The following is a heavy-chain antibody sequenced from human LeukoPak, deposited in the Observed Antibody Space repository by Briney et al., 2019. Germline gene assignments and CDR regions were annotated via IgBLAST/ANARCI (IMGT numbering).Heavy chain of an antibody. D-gene: IGHD6-19*01. CDR3: ARRWYSSAWFSFDY. CDR1: GYSFTTYW. CDR2: IYPGDSDT. Sequence: GESLKISCKGSGYSFTTYWIGWVRQMPGKGLEWMGIIYPGDSDTRYSPSFQGQVTISADKSISTAYLQWSSLKASDTAMFYCARRWYSSAWFSFDYWGQGTLVAVSS. J-gene: IGHJ4*02. V-gene: IGHV5-51*01.